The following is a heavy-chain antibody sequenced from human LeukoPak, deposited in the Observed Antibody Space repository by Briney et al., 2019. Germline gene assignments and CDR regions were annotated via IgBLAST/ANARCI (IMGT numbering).Heavy chain of an antibody. V-gene: IGHV3-48*04. J-gene: IGHJ4*02. CDR1: GFTFSSYS. CDR2: ISSSSSTI. CDR3: ARVKAYYGSGSYLDY. Sequence: GGSLRLSCAASGFTFSSYSMNWVRQAPGKGLEWVSYISSSSSTIYYADSVKGRFTISRDNAKNSLYLQMNSLRAEDTAVYYCARVKAYYGSGSYLDYWGQGTLVTVSS. D-gene: IGHD3-10*01.